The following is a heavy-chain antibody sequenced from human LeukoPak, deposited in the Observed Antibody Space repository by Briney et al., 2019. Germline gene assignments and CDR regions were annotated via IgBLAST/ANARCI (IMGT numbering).Heavy chain of an antibody. J-gene: IGHJ4*02. V-gene: IGHV4-59*01. CDR1: GGSISSYY. CDR2: IYYSGST. D-gene: IGHD6-19*01. Sequence: SETLSLTCTVSGGSISSYYWSWIRQPPGKGLEWIGYIYYSGSTNYNPSLKSRVTISVDTSKNQFSLKLSSVTAADTAVYYCARERYRAVAVDYWGQGTLVTVSS. CDR3: ARERYRAVAVDY.